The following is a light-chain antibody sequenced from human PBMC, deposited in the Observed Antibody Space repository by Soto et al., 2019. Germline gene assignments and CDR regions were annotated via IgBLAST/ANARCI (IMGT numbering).Light chain of an antibody. CDR2: GAS. V-gene: IGKV3-20*01. CDR1: QSVSSVY. Sequence: EVVLTQSPGTLSLSPGERATLSCRASQSVSSVYLAWYQQRPGQAPSLLMYGASSRATGTPERFSGSGSGTDFTLTISRLEHEDFEVYYCQQYGSSHRTLGQGTKVDIK. CDR3: QQYGSSHRT. J-gene: IGKJ1*01.